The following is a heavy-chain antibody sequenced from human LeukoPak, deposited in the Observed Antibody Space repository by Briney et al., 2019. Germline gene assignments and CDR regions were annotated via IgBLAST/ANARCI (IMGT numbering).Heavy chain of an antibody. Sequence: GGSLRLSCAASGFTFSIYSMNWVRQAPGKGLEWLSSITSSSNYIYYADSVKGRFTISRDNAKNSLYLQMNSLRAEDTAVYYCARYGGYPLFDYWGQGTLVTVSS. CDR1: GFTFSIYS. D-gene: IGHD4-23*01. J-gene: IGHJ4*02. V-gene: IGHV3-21*04. CDR3: ARYGGYPLFDY. CDR2: ITSSSNYI.